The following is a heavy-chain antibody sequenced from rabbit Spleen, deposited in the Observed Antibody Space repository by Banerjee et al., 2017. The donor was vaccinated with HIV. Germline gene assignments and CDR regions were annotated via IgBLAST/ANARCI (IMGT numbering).Heavy chain of an antibody. CDR3: ARDLIGIIGWNFYL. V-gene: IGHV1S45*01. CDR1: GFTLSSYYM. D-gene: IGHD1-1*01. J-gene: IGHJ3*01. Sequence: QEHLKESGGGLVQPGGSLKLSCTASGFTLSSYYMNWVRQAPGKGLEWIGYIDPVFGITYYANWAKGRFTISRTSSITVTLQMTSLTAADTATYFCARDLIGIIGWNFYLWGQGTLVTVS. CDR2: IDPVFGIT.